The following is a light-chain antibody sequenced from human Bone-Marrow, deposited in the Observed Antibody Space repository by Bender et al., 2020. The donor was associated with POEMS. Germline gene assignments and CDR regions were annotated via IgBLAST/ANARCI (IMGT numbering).Light chain of an antibody. Sequence: QSALTQPASVSGSPGQSITISCTGSNTDIGTYNIVSWYQQRPGKAPNLILYELSQRPSGVSSRFSGSRSGNTASLTGSGIRAADEADCSWRSSALITTLFGGGTKLTVL. CDR1: NTDIGTYNI. CDR2: ELS. V-gene: IGLV2-23*02. CDR3: RSSALITTL. J-gene: IGLJ3*02.